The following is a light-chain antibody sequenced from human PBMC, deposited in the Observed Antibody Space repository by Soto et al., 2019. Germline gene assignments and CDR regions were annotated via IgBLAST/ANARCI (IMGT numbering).Light chain of an antibody. J-gene: IGLJ1*01. CDR3: ISYTTNSTLGV. Sequence: QSALTQPASVSGSPGQSITISCTGTSSDVGGYNYVSWYQQHPGKAPKLMIFEVSNRPSGVSDRFSGSKSGNTASLTISGLQAEEEADYYCISYTTNSTLGVFGTGTKLTVL. CDR2: EVS. CDR1: SSDVGGYNY. V-gene: IGLV2-14*01.